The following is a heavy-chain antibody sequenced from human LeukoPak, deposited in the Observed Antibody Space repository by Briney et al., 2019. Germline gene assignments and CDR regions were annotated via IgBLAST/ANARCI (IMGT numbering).Heavy chain of an antibody. CDR1: GFTFNTYA. J-gene: IGHJ6*02. V-gene: IGHV3-23*01. D-gene: IGHD4-23*01. CDR2: ISGGGATS. CDR3: AKDELDYGGNEMNYYYYGMDV. Sequence: GGSLRLSCAASGFTFNTYAMSWVRQAPGKGLEWVSAISGGGATSYYADSVEGRFTISRDNSKNTLYLQMNSLRAEDTAVYYCAKDELDYGGNEMNYYYYGMDVWGQGTTVTVSS.